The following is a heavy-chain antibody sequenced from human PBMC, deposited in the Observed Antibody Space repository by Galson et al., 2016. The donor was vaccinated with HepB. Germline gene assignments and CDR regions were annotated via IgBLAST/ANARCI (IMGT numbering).Heavy chain of an antibody. D-gene: IGHD1-26*01. CDR2: INPSDSYT. Sequence: QSGAEVKEPGDSLRISCKGSGYTFSTYWISWMRQKPGKGLEWMGTINPSDSYTNYSPSFQGHVPILADRSVNTAYVQWDSLRASDTAIYFCARRVMSGTAGSDDFWGQGTLVTVSS. J-gene: IGHJ4*02. V-gene: IGHV5-10-1*01. CDR1: GYTFSTYW. CDR3: ARRVMSGTAGSDDF.